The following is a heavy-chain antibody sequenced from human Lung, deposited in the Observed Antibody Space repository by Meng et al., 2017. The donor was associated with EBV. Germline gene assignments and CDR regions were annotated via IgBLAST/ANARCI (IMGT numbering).Heavy chain of an antibody. CDR1: GCFLSCRYW. CDR3: AILDDAYYLDS. J-gene: IGHJ4*02. CDR2: IYHSAEST. D-gene: IGHD2-2*01. V-gene: IGHV4-4*02. Sequence: LREAGPVLARPEATLSITGAVSGCFLSCRYWWSWVRQPTGKGLEWIGAIYHSAESTAYSTSLKSRVTISLDKYKNLLSLILRSVTAADTAVYYCAILDDAYYLDSWGQGTLVTVSS.